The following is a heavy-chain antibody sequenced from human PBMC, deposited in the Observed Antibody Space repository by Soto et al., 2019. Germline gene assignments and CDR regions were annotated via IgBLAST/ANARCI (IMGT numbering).Heavy chain of an antibody. CDR2: INPNGGAT. J-gene: IGHJ3*02. CDR3: APTTRGGYVVRDPFDI. Sequence: ASVKVSCKASGYTFTDYYIHWVRQAPGQGHEWMGWINPNGGATNCAQKFQDRVTMSRDSSITTAYMELSRLRSDDTAVYYCAPTTRGGYVVRDPFDIWGQGTMVTVSS. V-gene: IGHV1-2*02. D-gene: IGHD3-10*01. CDR1: GYTFTDYY.